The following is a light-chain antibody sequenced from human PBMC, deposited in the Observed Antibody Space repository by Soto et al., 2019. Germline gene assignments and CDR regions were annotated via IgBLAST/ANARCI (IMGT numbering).Light chain of an antibody. CDR3: LQYNSYPWT. V-gene: IGKV1-5*01. J-gene: IGKJ1*01. CDR1: QNINRW. CDR2: DAS. Sequence: DIQMTQSPSTLSASVGGRVTITCRASQNINRWLAWYQQKPGEAPKLLISDASRLKSGVPSRFSGTGSETEFTLSISNLQPDDLATYYCLQYNSYPWTFGQGTKVEVK.